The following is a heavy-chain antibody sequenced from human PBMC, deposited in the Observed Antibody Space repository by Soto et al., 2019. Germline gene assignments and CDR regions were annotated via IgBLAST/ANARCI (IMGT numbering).Heavy chain of an antibody. CDR2: INHSGST. CDR3: GRGLASSWYVVVYGMDV. V-gene: IGHV4-34*01. CDR1: GGSFSGYY. J-gene: IGHJ6*04. D-gene: IGHD6-13*01. Sequence: SETLSLTCAVYGGSFSGYYWSWIRQPPGKGLEWIGEINHSGSTNYNPSLKSRVTISVDTSKNQFSLKLSPVTAADAAGYYCGRGLASSWYVVVYGMDVCGERTTGTVSS.